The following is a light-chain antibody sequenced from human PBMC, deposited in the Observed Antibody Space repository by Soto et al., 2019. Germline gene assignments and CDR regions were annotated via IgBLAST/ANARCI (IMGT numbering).Light chain of an antibody. CDR3: QQYNTYSWT. V-gene: IGKV1-5*03. Sequence: DIQMTQFPSTLSASVGDRVTITCRASQSISNRLAWFQQKSGEAPKILIHKVSSLESGVPSRFSGSGSGTEFTITISSLQPDDFATYYCQQYNTYSWTFCQGTKVASK. J-gene: IGKJ1*01. CDR1: QSISNR. CDR2: KVS.